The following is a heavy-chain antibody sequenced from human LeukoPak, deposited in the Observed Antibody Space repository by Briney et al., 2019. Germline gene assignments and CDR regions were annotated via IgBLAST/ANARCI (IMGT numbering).Heavy chain of an antibody. CDR1: GDSVSSGSYY. Sequence: PSETLSLTCTVSGDSVSSGSYYWSWIRQPPGKGLEWIAYTHYSGSTNYNPSLKSRVTISLDTSKNQFSLKLSPVTAADTAVFYCARVSRDYPYCFDCWGQGTLVTVSS. J-gene: IGHJ4*02. V-gene: IGHV4-61*01. D-gene: IGHD4-11*01. CDR2: THYSGST. CDR3: ARVSRDYPYCFDC.